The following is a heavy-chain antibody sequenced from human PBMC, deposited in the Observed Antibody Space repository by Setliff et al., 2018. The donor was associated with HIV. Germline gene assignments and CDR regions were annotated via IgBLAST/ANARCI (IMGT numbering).Heavy chain of an antibody. CDR3: ARVSITYWYSIPTFYYYYMDV. V-gene: IGHV4-34*01. D-gene: IGHD2-15*01. CDR1: GGSFSGYY. CDR2: INHSGRT. Sequence: PSETLSLTCAVYGGSFSGYYWSWIRQPPGKGLEWIGEINHSGRTNYNPSLKSRVTISVDTSKNQFSLKLRSVTAADTAMYYCARVSITYWYSIPTFYYYYMDVWGKGTKVTSP. J-gene: IGHJ6*03.